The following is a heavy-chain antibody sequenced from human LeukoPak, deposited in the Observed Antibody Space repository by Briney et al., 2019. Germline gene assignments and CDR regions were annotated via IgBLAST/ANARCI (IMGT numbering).Heavy chain of an antibody. CDR1: GFTFSDYY. CDR2: ISSSGSTI. CDR3: AKDKLVTGNIDY. D-gene: IGHD5-18*01. Sequence: GGSLRLSCAASGFTFSDYYMSWIRQAPGKGLEWVSYISSSGSTIYYADSVKGRFTISRDNAKNTLYLQMNSLRAEDTALYYCAKDKLVTGNIDYWGQGTPVTVSS. V-gene: IGHV3-11*01. J-gene: IGHJ4*02.